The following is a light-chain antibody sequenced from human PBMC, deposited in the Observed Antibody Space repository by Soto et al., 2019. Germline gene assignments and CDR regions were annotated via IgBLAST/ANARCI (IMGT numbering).Light chain of an antibody. J-gene: IGKJ2*01. CDR1: QSVSSSY. CDR2: GAS. Sequence: EIVLTQSPGTLSLSPGERATLSCRASQSVSSSYLAWYQQKPGQAPRLLIYGASSRATGIPDRFSVSGSGTDFTLTISRLEPEDFAVYYCQQYGSSPPYTFGQGTKPEIK. CDR3: QQYGSSPPYT. V-gene: IGKV3-20*01.